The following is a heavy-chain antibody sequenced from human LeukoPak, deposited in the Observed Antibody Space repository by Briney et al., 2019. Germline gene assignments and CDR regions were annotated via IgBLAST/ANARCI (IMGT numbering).Heavy chain of an antibody. J-gene: IGHJ4*02. CDR3: ARDERVYSYTFFDY. V-gene: IGHV3-30-3*01. D-gene: IGHD5-18*01. CDR2: ISYDGSNK. Sequence: GGSLRLSCAAAGFTFSSYAMHWVRQAPGKGLEWVAFISYDGSNKYYADSVKGRFTISRDNSKNTLYLQMNSLRAEDTAVYYCARDERVYSYTFFDYWGQGTLVTASS. CDR1: GFTFSSYA.